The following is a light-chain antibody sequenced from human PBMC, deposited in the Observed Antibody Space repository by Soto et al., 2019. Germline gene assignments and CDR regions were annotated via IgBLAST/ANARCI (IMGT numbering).Light chain of an antibody. V-gene: IGKV1-9*01. J-gene: IGKJ4*01. CDR3: QQVNSYPLT. CDR2: ATS. Sequence: DIQLTQSPFFLSASVGDRVTITCRASQDIGSYLAWYQHKPGQAPKLLIHATSTLQTGLPSRFSGSGSGTEFTLSINSLQPEDFATYFCQQVNSYPLTFGGGTKVEIK. CDR1: QDIGSY.